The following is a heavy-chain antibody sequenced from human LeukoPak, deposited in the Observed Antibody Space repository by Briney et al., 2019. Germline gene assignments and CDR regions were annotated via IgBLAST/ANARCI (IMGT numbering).Heavy chain of an antibody. V-gene: IGHV4-34*01. J-gene: IGHJ4*02. CDR2: INHSGST. Sequence: SETLSLTCAVYGGSFSGYYWSWIRQPPGKGLEWIGEINHSGSTNYNPSLKSRVTISVDTSKNQFPLKLSSVTAADTAVYYCARGEPPPTIGHDYWGQGTLVTVSS. D-gene: IGHD1-14*01. CDR3: ARGEPPPTIGHDY. CDR1: GGSFSGYY.